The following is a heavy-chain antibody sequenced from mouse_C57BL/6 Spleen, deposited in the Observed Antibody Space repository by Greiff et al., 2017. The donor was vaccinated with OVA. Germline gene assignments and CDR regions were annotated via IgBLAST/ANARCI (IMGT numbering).Heavy chain of an antibody. V-gene: IGHV2-2*01. D-gene: IGHD4-1*01. Sequence: QVQLQQSGPGLVQPSQSLSITCTVSGFSLTSYGVHWVRQSPGKGLEWLGVIWSGGSTDYNAAFISRLSISKENSKSQVFLKINSPQADYTAIYYGARKPNWNAGYFAYWGQGTTLTVSS. CDR2: IWSGGST. CDR1: GFSLTSYG. CDR3: ARKPNWNAGYFAY. J-gene: IGHJ2*01.